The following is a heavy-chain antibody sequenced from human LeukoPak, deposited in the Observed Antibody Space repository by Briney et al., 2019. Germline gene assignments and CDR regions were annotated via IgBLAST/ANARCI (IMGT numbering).Heavy chain of an antibody. CDR3: ARSYCSSTSCSPYYYYYMDV. CDR2: IYYSGST. J-gene: IGHJ6*03. CDR1: GGSISSGGYY. V-gene: IGHV4-31*03. D-gene: IGHD2-2*01. Sequence: SETLSITCTVSGGSISSGGYYWSWIRPHPGEGLEWIGYIYYSGSTYYNPSLKSRVTISVDTSKNQFSLKLSSVTAADTAVYYCARSYCSSTSCSPYYYYYMDVWGKGTTVTVSS.